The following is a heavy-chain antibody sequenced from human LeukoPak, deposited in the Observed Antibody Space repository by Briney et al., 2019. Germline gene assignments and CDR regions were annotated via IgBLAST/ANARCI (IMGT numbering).Heavy chain of an antibody. CDR3: ARVSRYYDSSGYYLAHSDY. D-gene: IGHD3-22*01. V-gene: IGHV3-21*01. J-gene: IGHJ4*02. CDR1: GFTFSSYS. CDR2: ISSSSSYI. Sequence: GGSLRLSCAASGFTFSSYSMNWVRKAPGKGLEWVSSISSSSSYIYYADSVKGRFTISRDNAKNSLYLQMNSLRAEDTAVYYCARVSRYYDSSGYYLAHSDYWGQGTLVTVSS.